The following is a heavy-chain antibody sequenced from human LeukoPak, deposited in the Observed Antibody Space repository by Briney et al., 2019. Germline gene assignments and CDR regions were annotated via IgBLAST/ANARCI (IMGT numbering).Heavy chain of an antibody. CDR2: IFTSGST. J-gene: IGHJ5*02. CDR1: GGSISSGSYY. Sequence: SETLSLTCTVSGGSISSGSYYWSWIRQPAGKGLEWIGRIFTSGSTKYNPSLKSRVTISVDTSKNQFSLKLSSVTAADTAVYYCATLTTPGWFNPWGQGTLVTVSS. CDR3: ATLTTPGWFNP. D-gene: IGHD1-1*01. V-gene: IGHV4-61*02.